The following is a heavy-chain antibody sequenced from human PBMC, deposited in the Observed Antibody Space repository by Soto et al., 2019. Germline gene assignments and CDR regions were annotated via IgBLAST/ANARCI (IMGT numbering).Heavy chain of an antibody. Sequence: QAPGKGLEWLAVIVREGTEQYYADSVKGRFTISRDISKNTLYLQMNSLRVDDTAVYYCARDDDYPDNGFDYWGQGTLLTVSS. CDR2: IVREGTEQ. D-gene: IGHD4-17*01. V-gene: IGHV3-33*01. J-gene: IGHJ4*02. CDR3: ARDDDYPDNGFDY.